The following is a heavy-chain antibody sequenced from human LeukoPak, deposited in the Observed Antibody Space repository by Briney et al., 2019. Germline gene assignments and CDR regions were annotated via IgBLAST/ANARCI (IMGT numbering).Heavy chain of an antibody. CDR2: MRYDGSNK. Sequence: GGSLRLSCAASGFTFSRFGMHWVRRAPGKGLEWVTFMRYDGSNKYYADSVKGRFTISRDNSKNTLYLQMNSLRAEDTAVYYCAKTYYYDSSAYYSFDYWGQGTLVSVSS. D-gene: IGHD3-22*01. J-gene: IGHJ4*02. CDR1: GFTFSRFG. V-gene: IGHV3-30*02. CDR3: AKTYYYDSSAYYSFDY.